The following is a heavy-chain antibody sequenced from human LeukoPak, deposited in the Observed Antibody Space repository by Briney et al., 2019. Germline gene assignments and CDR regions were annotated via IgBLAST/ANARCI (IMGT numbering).Heavy chain of an antibody. J-gene: IGHJ4*02. CDR3: ATPSYNSGGYYYFDY. D-gene: IGHD3-22*01. CDR2: INPKSAYT. V-gene: IGHV1-2*02. CDR1: GYMFTDYY. Sequence: GAAVNLSCKASGYMFTDYYIHWVRQAPGQGLEWMGWINPKSAYTHFAQKFQGRFTMTMDTSITTAYLELSSLTPDDTAVYFCATPSYNSGGYYYFDYWGQGTLVTVSS.